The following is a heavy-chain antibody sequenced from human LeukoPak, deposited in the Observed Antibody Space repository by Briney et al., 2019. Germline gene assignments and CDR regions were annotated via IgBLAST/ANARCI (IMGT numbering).Heavy chain of an antibody. CDR1: GFTFSSSA. D-gene: IGHD4-17*01. V-gene: IGHV3-66*01. Sequence: GGSLRLSCSASGFTFSSSAMGWVRQAPGKGLEWVSVIYSGGTTNYADSVKGRFTVYRDNSKNTLYLQMNSLRAEDTAVYYCASKLTSGYWGQGTLVTVSS. J-gene: IGHJ4*02. CDR2: IYSGGTT. CDR3: ASKLTSGY.